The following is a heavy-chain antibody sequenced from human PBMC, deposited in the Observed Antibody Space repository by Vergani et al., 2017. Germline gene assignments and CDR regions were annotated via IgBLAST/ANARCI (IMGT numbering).Heavy chain of an antibody. CDR2: ISYDGSNK. V-gene: IGHV3-30-3*01. J-gene: IGHJ6*03. CDR1: GFTFSSYA. D-gene: IGHD2-2*01. Sequence: QVQLVESGGGVVQPGRSLRLSCAASGFTFSSYAMHWVRQAPGKGLEWVAVISYDGSNKYYADSVKGRFTISRDNSKNTLYLQMNSLRAEDTALYYCARDVEDIVVVPAAMPDYYYYYYMDVWGKGTTVTVSS. CDR3: ARDVEDIVVVPAAMPDYYYYYYMDV.